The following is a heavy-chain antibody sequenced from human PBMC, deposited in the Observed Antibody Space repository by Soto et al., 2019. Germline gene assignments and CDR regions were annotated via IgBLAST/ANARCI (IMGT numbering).Heavy chain of an antibody. CDR1: GFTFSSFG. CDR3: ARDASYYSLRSGYYPSRNGMDV. CDR2: IWYDGSKK. J-gene: IGHJ6*02. D-gene: IGHD3-3*01. Sequence: QVQVVESGGGVVQPGRSLRLSCAASGFTFSSFGMHWVRHAPGKGLEWVSLIWYDGSKKSYGDSVKGRFTISRDNSRNTVYLQMNSLRADDTAVYYCARDASYYSLRSGYYPSRNGMDVWGQGTRVTVS. V-gene: IGHV3-33*01.